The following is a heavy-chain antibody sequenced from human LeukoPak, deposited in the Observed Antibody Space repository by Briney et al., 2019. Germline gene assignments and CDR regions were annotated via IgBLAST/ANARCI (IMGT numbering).Heavy chain of an antibody. CDR3: ARDELDTAMASYYYYGMDV. Sequence: GGSLRLSCAASGFTFDDYAMHWVRQAPGKGLEWVSGISWNSGSIGYADSVKGRFTISRDNAKNSLYLQMNSLRAEDTAVYYCARDELDTAMASYYYYGMDVWGQGTTVTVSS. D-gene: IGHD5-18*01. CDR1: GFTFDDYA. V-gene: IGHV3-9*01. J-gene: IGHJ6*02. CDR2: ISWNSGSI.